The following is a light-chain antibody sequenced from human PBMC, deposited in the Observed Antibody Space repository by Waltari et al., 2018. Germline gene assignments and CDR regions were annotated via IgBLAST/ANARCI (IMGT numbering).Light chain of an antibody. Sequence: QLVLTQSPSASASLGAPVKLTCTLSSGYRSDAIAWHPQQPEKCPRYLMKVNSDGSHSKGDGIPDRFSGSSSGAERYLTISSLQSEDEADYYCQTGRHGIWVFGGGTKLTVL. CDR2: VNSDGSH. CDR3: QTGRHGIWV. J-gene: IGLJ3*02. CDR1: SGYRSDA. V-gene: IGLV4-69*01.